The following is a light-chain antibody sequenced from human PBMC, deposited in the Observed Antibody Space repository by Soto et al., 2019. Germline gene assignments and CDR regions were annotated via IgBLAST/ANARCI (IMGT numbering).Light chain of an antibody. J-gene: IGKJ1*01. CDR2: RAS. V-gene: IGKV3-20*01. CDR1: QSVSGN. Sequence: EIVLTQSPGTLSLSPGEEATLSCRASQSVSGNLAWYQHRPGQVPRLLLYRASARAPGIPDRFSGSGSETDYTLTISSLAPEDFAVYYCQQYGRSPWAFGHGTQVEI. CDR3: QQYGRSPWA.